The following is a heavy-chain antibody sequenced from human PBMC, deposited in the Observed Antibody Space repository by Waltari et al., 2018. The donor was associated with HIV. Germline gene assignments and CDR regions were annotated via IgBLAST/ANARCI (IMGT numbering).Heavy chain of an antibody. J-gene: IGHJ4*02. CDR1: GFSSSSYR. CDR3: ASGGQVGY. Sequence: EVQLVESGGGLVQPGGSLRLSCAASGFSSSSYRMSWVRQAPGKGLEWLSHISGSSSTKYYADSVKGRFTISRDNAKNSLYLQMDSLRPEDTAVYYCASGGQVGYWGQGTLVTVSS. V-gene: IGHV3-48*01. CDR2: ISGSSSTK. D-gene: IGHD1-26*01.